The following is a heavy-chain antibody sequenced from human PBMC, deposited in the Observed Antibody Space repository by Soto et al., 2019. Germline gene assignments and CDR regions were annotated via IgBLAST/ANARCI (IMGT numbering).Heavy chain of an antibody. CDR3: AKHRYCSDECSEGFGN. J-gene: IGHJ4*02. Sequence: EVQLLESGGGLVQAGGSLRLSCAASGFIFSSYAMNWVRQPPGKGLDWVSGISGRGDTIHYADSVKGRFTISRDNAENTLYLQMNSLRAEDTAVYYCAKHRYCSDECSEGFGNWGQGTLVIVSS. CDR2: ISGRGDTI. CDR1: GFIFSSYA. V-gene: IGHV3-23*01. D-gene: IGHD2-15*01.